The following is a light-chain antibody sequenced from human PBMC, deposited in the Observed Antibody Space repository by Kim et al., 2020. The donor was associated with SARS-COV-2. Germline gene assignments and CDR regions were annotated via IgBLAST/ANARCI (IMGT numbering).Light chain of an antibody. CDR3: QHYNSYPYT. J-gene: IGKJ2*01. CDR2: KAS. V-gene: IGKV1-5*03. CDR1: QSISDW. Sequence: SASVGDSVTITCRASQSISDWLAWYQQKPGKAPNLLIYKASTSESGVPSRFNGIGSGTEFSLTISSLQPDDFATYYCQHYNSYPYTFGQGTKLEI.